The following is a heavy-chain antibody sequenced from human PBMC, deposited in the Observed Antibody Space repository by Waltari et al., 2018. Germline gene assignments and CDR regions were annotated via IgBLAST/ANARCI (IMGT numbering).Heavy chain of an antibody. CDR2: ISYDGSNK. CDR3: ARGSRRCFDY. CDR1: GFTFRSYA. V-gene: IGHV3-30-3*01. J-gene: IGHJ4*02. Sequence: QVQLVESGGGVVQPGRSLRLSCAASGFTFRSYAMHWVRQAPGKGLEWVAVISYDGSNKYYADSVKGRFTISRDNSKNTLYLQMNSLRAEDTAVYYCARGSRRCFDYWGQGTLVTVSS.